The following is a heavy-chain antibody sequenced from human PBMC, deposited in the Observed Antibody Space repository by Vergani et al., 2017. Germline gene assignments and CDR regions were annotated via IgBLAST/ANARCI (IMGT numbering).Heavy chain of an antibody. V-gene: IGHV4-59*10. CDR3: ARAVLLVDASGKYFDY. CDR2: IYTSGST. J-gene: IGHJ4*02. D-gene: IGHD2-15*01. Sequence: QVQLRQWGAGLVKPSETLSLTCGIYGDSLRGHYWSWIRQPAGKGLEWIGRIYTSGSTNYNPSLKSRVTISVDTSKNQFSLKLSAVTAADTAVYYCARAVLLVDASGKYFDYWGQGTLVTVSS. CDR1: GDSLRGHY.